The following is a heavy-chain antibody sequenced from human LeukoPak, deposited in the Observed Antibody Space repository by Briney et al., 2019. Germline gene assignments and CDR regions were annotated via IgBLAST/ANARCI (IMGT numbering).Heavy chain of an antibody. V-gene: IGHV3-11*03. J-gene: IGHJ4*02. CDR2: ISSSSSYT. CDR3: AAGTAADY. D-gene: IGHD6-13*01. CDR1: GFTVSSNY. Sequence: PGGSLRLSCAASGFTVSSNYMSWVRQAPGKGLEWISYISSSSSYTDYAESVKGRFTISRDNAKSALYLEMNDLRVEDTAVYYCAAGTAADYWGQGTLVIVSS.